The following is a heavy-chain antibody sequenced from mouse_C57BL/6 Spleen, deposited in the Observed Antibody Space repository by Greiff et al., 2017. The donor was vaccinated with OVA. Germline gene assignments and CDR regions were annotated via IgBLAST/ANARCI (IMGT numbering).Heavy chain of an antibody. CDR1: GYTFTSYW. J-gene: IGHJ4*01. Sequence: VQLQQSGAELAKPGASVKLSCKASGYTFTSYWMHWVKQRPGQGLEWIGYINPSSGYTKYNQKFKDKATLTADKSSSTAYMQLSSLTYEDSAVYYCAREYYGSSYAMDYWGQGTSVTVSS. D-gene: IGHD1-1*01. CDR3: AREYYGSSYAMDY. CDR2: INPSSGYT. V-gene: IGHV1-7*01.